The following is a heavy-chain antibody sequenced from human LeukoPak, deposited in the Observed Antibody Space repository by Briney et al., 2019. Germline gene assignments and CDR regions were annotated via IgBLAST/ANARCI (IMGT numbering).Heavy chain of an antibody. Sequence: GGSLRLSCAASGFTFSRYWMSWVRQAPGKGLEWVANINPAGSETYYVDPVKGRFSISRDNAKNLVYLQMNSLRAEDTAVYHCARFGYVAAVDVWGQGTPVTVS. V-gene: IGHV3-7*01. D-gene: IGHD2-15*01. CDR2: INPAGSET. CDR3: ARFGYVAAVDV. J-gene: IGHJ4*02. CDR1: GFTFSRYW.